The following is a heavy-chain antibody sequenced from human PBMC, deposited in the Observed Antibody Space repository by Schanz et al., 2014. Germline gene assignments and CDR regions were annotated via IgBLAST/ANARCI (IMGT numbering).Heavy chain of an antibody. V-gene: IGHV3-23*01. CDR1: GFTFSSYT. Sequence: VQLLQSGGALVQPGGSLRLSCSASGFTFSSYTMNWVRQAPGKGLQWVSSLSGDGGTTHYADSVKGRFTISRDNSKNTQYLQMKSLRAEDTAVYFCAKYRGRYSYGYVEYWGQGILVTVSS. CDR3: AKYRGRYSYGYVEY. CDR2: LSGDGGTT. J-gene: IGHJ4*02. D-gene: IGHD5-18*01.